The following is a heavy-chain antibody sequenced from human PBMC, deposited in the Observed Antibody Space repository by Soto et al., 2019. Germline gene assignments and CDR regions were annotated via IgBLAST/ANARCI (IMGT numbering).Heavy chain of an antibody. CDR3: AKDRLHGGGMDV. J-gene: IGHJ6*02. D-gene: IGHD6-25*01. CDR2: ISYDGSNK. V-gene: IGHV3-30*18. CDR1: GFTFSSYG. Sequence: QVPLVESGGGVVQPGRSLRLSCAASGFTFSSYGMHWVRQAPGKGLEWVAVISYDGSNKYYADSVKGRFTISRDNSKNTVYLQMNSLRAEDTAVYYCAKDRLHGGGMDVWGQGTTVTVSS.